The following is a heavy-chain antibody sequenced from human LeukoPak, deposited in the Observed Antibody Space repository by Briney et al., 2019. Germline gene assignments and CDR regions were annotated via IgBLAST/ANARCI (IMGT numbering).Heavy chain of an antibody. CDR3: ARVAGSSSSLLDY. D-gene: IGHD6-6*01. CDR2: IYYSGST. J-gene: IGHJ4*02. Sequence: SETLSLTCTVSGGSISSGGYYWSWIHQHPGKGLEWIGYIYYSGSTYYNPSLKSRVTISVDTSKNQFSLKLSSVTAADTAVYYCARVAGSSSSLLDYWGQGTLVTVSS. V-gene: IGHV4-31*03. CDR1: GGSISSGGYY.